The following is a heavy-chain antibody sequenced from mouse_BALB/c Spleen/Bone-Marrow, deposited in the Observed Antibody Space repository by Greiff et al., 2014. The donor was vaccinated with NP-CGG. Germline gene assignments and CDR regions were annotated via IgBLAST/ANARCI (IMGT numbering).Heavy chain of an antibody. V-gene: IGHV14-3*02. CDR3: ARWEYYAMDY. CDR1: GFNIKDTY. Sequence: EVQLQESGAELVKPGASVKLSCTASGFNIKDTYMHWVKQRPEQGLEWIGRIDPANGNTKYDPKFQGKATITADTSSNTAYLQLSSLTSEDTTVYYCARWEYYAMDYWGQGTSVTVSS. CDR2: IDPANGNT. D-gene: IGHD4-1*01. J-gene: IGHJ4*01.